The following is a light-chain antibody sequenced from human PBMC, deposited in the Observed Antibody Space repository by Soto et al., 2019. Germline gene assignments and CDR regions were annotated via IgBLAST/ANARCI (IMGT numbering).Light chain of an antibody. CDR1: GSNIGAEYD. CDR2: GDN. V-gene: IGLV1-40*01. CDR3: AAWADSLRGV. J-gene: IGLJ3*02. Sequence: QSVLTQPPSVSGAPGQRVAISCTGRGSNIGAEYDVHWYQQLPGTAPKRLIYGDNNRPSGVPDRFSGSKSGTSASLAISGLRSEDEADYYCAAWADSLRGVFGGGTQLTVL.